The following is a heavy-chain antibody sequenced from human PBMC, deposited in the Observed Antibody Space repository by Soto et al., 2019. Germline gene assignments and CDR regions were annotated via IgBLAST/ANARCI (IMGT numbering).Heavy chain of an antibody. V-gene: IGHV4-31*03. D-gene: IGHD5-12*01. J-gene: IGHJ3*02. Sequence: PSETLSLTCTVSGGSISSGGYYWSWIRQHPGKGLEWIGYIYYSGSTYYNPSLKSRVTISVDTSKNQFSLKLSSVTAADTAVYYCARDIVATPRGAFDIWGQGTMVTVSS. CDR1: GGSISSGGYY. CDR3: ARDIVATPRGAFDI. CDR2: IYYSGST.